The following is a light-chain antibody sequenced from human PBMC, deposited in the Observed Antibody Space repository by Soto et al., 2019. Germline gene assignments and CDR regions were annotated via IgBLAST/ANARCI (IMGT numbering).Light chain of an antibody. Sequence: AIQLTQSPSSLSASVGDRVSITCRASQGIRNDLGWYQHKPGKAPKLFIHGASSLQSGVPSRFSGSASGTEFTLTISSLQPEDLASYYCLQDHSYPWTFGQGTKVEI. CDR2: GAS. J-gene: IGKJ1*01. CDR3: LQDHSYPWT. CDR1: QGIRND. V-gene: IGKV1-6*01.